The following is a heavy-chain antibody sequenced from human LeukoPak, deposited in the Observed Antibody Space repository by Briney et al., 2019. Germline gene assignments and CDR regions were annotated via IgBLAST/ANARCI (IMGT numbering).Heavy chain of an antibody. V-gene: IGHV3-22*01. Sequence: GGSLRLSCAASGFTFSYYYRSGVRQAPGKGLEWVGFIRNKANGRTTEYTTCVKGRFTMSIEYSKSITYLQMKSLKTEDTAVYYCCRASHRDSSPLFLYYCYGMDVWGQGTTVTVSS. J-gene: IGHJ6*02. CDR3: CRASHRDSSPLFLYYCYGMDV. D-gene: IGHD6-19*01. CDR1: GFTFSYYY. CDR2: IRNKANGRTT.